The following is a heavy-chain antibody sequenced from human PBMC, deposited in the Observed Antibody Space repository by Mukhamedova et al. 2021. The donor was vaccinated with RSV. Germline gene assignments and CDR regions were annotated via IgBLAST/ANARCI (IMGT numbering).Heavy chain of an antibody. CDR2: ISSSSSYI. D-gene: IGHD6-25*01. J-gene: IGHJ6*03. V-gene: IGHV3-21*01. Sequence: SYSMNWVRQAPGKGLEWVSSISSSSSYIYYADSVKGRFIISRDNAKNSLYLQMNSLRAEDTAVYYCASPIAANYYYYMDVWGKGT. CDR1: SYS. CDR3: ASPIAANYYYYMDV.